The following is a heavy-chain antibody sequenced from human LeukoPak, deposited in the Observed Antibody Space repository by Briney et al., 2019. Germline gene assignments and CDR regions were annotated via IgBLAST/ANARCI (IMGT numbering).Heavy chain of an antibody. CDR1: GYTFTSYD. D-gene: IGHD3-22*01. Sequence: ASVKVSCKASGYTFTSYDINWVRQATGQGLEWMGWMNPNGGNTGYAQKFQGRVTMTRNTSISTAYMELSSLRSEDTAVYYCARLPYYYDSSGYPYYYYYYGMDVWGQGTTVTVSS. J-gene: IGHJ6*02. V-gene: IGHV1-8*01. CDR2: MNPNGGNT. CDR3: ARLPYYYDSSGYPYYYYYYGMDV.